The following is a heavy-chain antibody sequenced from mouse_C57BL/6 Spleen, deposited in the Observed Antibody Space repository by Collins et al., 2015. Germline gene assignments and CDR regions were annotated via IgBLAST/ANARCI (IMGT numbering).Heavy chain of an antibody. V-gene: IGHV1-15*01. Sequence: LTPVHGLEWIGAIDPETGGTAYNQKFKGKAILTADKSSSTAYMELRSLTSEDSAVYHCTRSEVFYYGRSPYYFDYWGLGTTLTVSS. D-gene: IGHD1-1*01. CDR3: TRSEVFYYGRSPYYFDY. J-gene: IGHJ2*01. CDR2: IDPETGGT.